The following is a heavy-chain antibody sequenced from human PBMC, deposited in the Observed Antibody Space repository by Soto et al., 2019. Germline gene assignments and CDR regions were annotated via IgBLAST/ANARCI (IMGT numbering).Heavy chain of an antibody. CDR3: GRESFRKSVSWPADY. D-gene: IGHD3-16*01. CDR1: GYTFSNYG. CDR2: ISVYNGNT. J-gene: IGHJ4*02. Sequence: QVQLVQSGAEVKKPGASVKVSCKASGYTFSNYGISWLRQAPRRGLVWMGWISVYNGNTNYAQKLQGRVTMPTATYTSTAYMESRGLRSADTAAYYCGRESFRKSVSWPADYWGQGALVTVSS. V-gene: IGHV1-18*01.